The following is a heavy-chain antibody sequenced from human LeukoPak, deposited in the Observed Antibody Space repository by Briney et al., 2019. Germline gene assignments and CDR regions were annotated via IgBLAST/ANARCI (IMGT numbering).Heavy chain of an antibody. CDR2: IYYSGST. V-gene: IGHV4-39*01. CDR1: GGSISGSSYY. CDR3: ARHYVP. J-gene: IGHJ4*02. Sequence: PSETLSLTYTVSGGSISGSSYYWGWIRQPPGKGLEWIGSIYYSGSTYYNPSLKSRVTISVDTSKNQFSLKLISVTATDTAVYYCARHYVPWGQGTLVTVSS. D-gene: IGHD3-10*02.